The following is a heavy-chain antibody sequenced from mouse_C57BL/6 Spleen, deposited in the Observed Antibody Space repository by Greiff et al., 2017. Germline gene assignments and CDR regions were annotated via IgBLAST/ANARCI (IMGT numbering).Heavy chain of an antibody. CDR1: GYTFTSYW. CDR2: IDPSDSYT. CDR3: ARSGSGSFAY. J-gene: IGHJ3*01. Sequence: QVQLQQPGAELVMPGASVKLSCKASGYTFTSYWMHWVKQRPGQGLEWIGEIDPSDSYTNYNQKFKGKSTLTVDKSSSTAYMPLSSLTSEDSAVYYCARSGSGSFAYWGQGTLVTVSA. D-gene: IGHD3-1*01. V-gene: IGHV1-69*01.